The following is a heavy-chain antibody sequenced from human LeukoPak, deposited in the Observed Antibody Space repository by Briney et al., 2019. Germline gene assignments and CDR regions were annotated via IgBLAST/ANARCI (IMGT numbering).Heavy chain of an antibody. D-gene: IGHD3-10*01. V-gene: IGHV1-18*01. J-gene: IGHJ4*02. Sequence: ASVKVSCKTSGYTFISYGISWLRQAPGQGIEWMGWISANKGDTEYAQKFQGRLTVTRDTSTSTAYMELKRLKSDDTAVYYCAKDRYYYGSGAYFDYWGQGTLVTVSS. CDR1: GYTFISYG. CDR2: ISANKGDT. CDR3: AKDRYYYGSGAYFDY.